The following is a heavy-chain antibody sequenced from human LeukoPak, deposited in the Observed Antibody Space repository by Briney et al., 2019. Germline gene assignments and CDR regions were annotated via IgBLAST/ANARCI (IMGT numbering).Heavy chain of an antibody. CDR2: INPNSGGT. V-gene: IGHV1-2*02. D-gene: IGHD2-2*01. CDR1: GYTFTGYY. CDR3: ARGGSPIYYYYMDV. Sequence: ASVKVSCKASGYTFTGYYMHWVRQAPGQGLEWMGWINPNSGGTNYAQKFQGRVTMTRDTSSSTAYMELSRLRSDDTAVYYCARGGSPIYYYYMDVWGKGTKVTISS. J-gene: IGHJ6*03.